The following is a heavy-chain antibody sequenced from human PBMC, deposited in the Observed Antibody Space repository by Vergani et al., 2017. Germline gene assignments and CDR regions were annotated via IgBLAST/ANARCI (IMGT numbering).Heavy chain of an antibody. V-gene: IGHV3-30*10. D-gene: IGHD3-10*01. Sequence: QVQLVESGRGVVQPGRSLRLSCAASGFTFNNYALHWVRQAPGKGLEWVAVISYDGSNKYYTDSVKGRFTISRDNSKNTLYLQMNSLIPDDTAVYYCARAQLSSKWYGDHFDSWGQGTLVAVSS. CDR3: ARAQLSSKWYGDHFDS. CDR1: GFTFNNYA. CDR2: ISYDGSNK. J-gene: IGHJ4*02.